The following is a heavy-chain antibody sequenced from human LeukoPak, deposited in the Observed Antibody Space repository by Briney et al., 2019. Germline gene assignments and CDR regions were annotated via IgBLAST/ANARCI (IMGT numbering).Heavy chain of an antibody. CDR3: ATRIGYCSGGSCYQKYYFDY. Sequence: ASVKVSCKASGGTFSSYAISWVRQAPGQGLEWMGGIIPIFGTANYAQKFQGRVTITADKSTSTAYMELSSLRSEDTAVYYCATRIGYCSGGSCYQKYYFDYWGQGTLVTVSS. CDR1: GGTFSSYA. J-gene: IGHJ4*02. CDR2: IIPIFGTA. D-gene: IGHD2-15*01. V-gene: IGHV1-69*06.